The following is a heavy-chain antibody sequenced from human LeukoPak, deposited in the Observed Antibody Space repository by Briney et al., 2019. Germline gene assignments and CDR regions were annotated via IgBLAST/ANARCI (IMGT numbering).Heavy chain of an antibody. CDR1: GFTFSSYA. J-gene: IGHJ4*02. D-gene: IGHD2-2*01. V-gene: IGHV3-30-3*01. Sequence: RAGGSLRLSCAASGFTFSSYAMHWVRQAPGKGLEWVAVISYDGSSKYYADSVKGRFTISRDNSKNTLYLQMNSLRAEDTAVYYCARSLGGGYCSSTSCLFDYWGQGTLVTVSS. CDR3: ARSLGGGYCSSTSCLFDY. CDR2: ISYDGSSK.